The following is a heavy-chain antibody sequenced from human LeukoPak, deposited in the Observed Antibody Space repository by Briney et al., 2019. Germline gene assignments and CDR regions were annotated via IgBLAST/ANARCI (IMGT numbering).Heavy chain of an antibody. CDR3: ARVGDSGSYFPLFAFDI. V-gene: IGHV4-59*01. J-gene: IGHJ3*02. CDR2: IYYSGST. D-gene: IGHD1-26*01. CDR1: GGSISSYY. Sequence: PSETLSLTCTGSGGSISSYYWSWIRQPPGKGLEWIGYIYYSGSTNYNPSLKSRVTISVDTSKNQFSLKLSSVTAADTAVYYCARVGDSGSYFPLFAFDIWGQGTMVTVSS.